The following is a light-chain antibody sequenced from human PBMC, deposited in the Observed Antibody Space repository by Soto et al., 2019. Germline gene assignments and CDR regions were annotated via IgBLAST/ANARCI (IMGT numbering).Light chain of an antibody. V-gene: IGKV1-9*01. CDR2: AAS. Sequence: DIQLTQSPSFLSASVGDRVTITCRASQDISDYLAWYQQRPGKAPKLLIYAASTLQSGVPSRFSGSGSGTEFTLTISSPQPEDFATYYCQQRHSYPITFGQGTRLEIK. CDR1: QDISDY. CDR3: QQRHSYPIT. J-gene: IGKJ5*01.